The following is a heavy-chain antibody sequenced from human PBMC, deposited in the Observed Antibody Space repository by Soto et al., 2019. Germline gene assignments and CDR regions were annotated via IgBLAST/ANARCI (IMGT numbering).Heavy chain of an antibody. V-gene: IGHV3-66*01. J-gene: IGHJ4*02. CDR3: ARGGETTVTMFDY. CDR2: IYGGGST. Sequence: GGSLRLSCAASGFTVSSNYMNWVRQAPGKGLEWVSVIYGGGSTYYADSVKGRFTISRDISKNTLYLQMNSLRAEDTAVYYCARGGETTVTMFDYWGQGALVTVSS. CDR1: GFTVSSNY. D-gene: IGHD4-17*01.